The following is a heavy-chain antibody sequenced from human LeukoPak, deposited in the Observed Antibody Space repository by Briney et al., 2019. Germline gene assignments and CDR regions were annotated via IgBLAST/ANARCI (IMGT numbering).Heavy chain of an antibody. V-gene: IGHV4-59*08. CDR1: GGSISSYY. CDR2: IFYSGYT. Sequence: SETLSLTCTVSGGSISSYYWSWIRQPPGKGLEWIAYIFYSGYTNYNPSLKSRVSISVDTSKNQFSLKLSSVTAADTAVYYCARSYYYDSSGRDAFDIWGQGTMVTVSS. J-gene: IGHJ3*02. CDR3: ARSYYYDSSGRDAFDI. D-gene: IGHD3-22*01.